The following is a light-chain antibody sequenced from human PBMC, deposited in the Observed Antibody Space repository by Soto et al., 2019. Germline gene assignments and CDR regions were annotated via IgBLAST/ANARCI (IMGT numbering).Light chain of an antibody. Sequence: QSALTQPASVSGSPGQSITISCTGTSSDVGTYKYVSWYQQPPGKAPKLMIYDVSNRPSGVSNRFSGSKSGNTASLTISGLQAEDEADYYCNSYRTSSTLVFGTGTKLTVL. CDR3: NSYRTSSTLV. CDR2: DVS. V-gene: IGLV2-14*03. CDR1: SSDVGTYKY. J-gene: IGLJ1*01.